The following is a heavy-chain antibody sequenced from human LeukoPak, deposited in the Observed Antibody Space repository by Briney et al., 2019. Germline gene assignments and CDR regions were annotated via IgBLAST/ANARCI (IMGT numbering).Heavy chain of an antibody. CDR1: GFTFSSYP. CDR3: ARESSSGYYPY. CDR2: ISYDGSEK. J-gene: IGHJ4*02. D-gene: IGHD3-22*01. Sequence: GGSLRLSCAASGFTFSSYPMHWVRQAPGKGLEWVAVISYDGSEKHYADPVKGRFTISRDNSKNTLYLQMNSLRVEDTAVYYCARESSSGYYPYWGQGILVTVSS. V-gene: IGHV3-30-3*01.